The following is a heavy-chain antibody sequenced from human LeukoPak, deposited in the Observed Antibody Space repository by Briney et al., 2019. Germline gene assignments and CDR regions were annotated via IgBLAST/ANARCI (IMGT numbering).Heavy chain of an antibody. CDR2: MYYSGRT. J-gene: IGHJ3*02. D-gene: IGHD6-19*01. CDR3: ARVRSIAVVGDAFDI. Sequence: PSETLSLTCTVSGGSIRSYYWNWIRQPPGRGLEWIGYMYYSGRTNYNPSLKSRVTISVDTSKSQFSLKLNSVTAADMAVYYCARVRSIAVVGDAFDIWGQGTMVTVSS. CDR1: GGSIRSYY. V-gene: IGHV4-59*01.